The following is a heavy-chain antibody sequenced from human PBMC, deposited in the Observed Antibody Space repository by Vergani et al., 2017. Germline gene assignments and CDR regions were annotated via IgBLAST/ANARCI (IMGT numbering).Heavy chain of an antibody. CDR3: ARNTTYTDS. D-gene: IGHD1-1*01. Sequence: EVELVQSGPEMRKPGESLKISCKGSEYSFGNYWIGWVRQMPGKGLEWMGIIYPADSDTRYSPSFQGQDTISPDKSIRTAFLQWDSLKASDTALYYCARNTTYTDSWGQGTLVTVSS. V-gene: IGHV5-51*03. J-gene: IGHJ4*02. CDR1: EYSFGNYW. CDR2: IYPADSDT.